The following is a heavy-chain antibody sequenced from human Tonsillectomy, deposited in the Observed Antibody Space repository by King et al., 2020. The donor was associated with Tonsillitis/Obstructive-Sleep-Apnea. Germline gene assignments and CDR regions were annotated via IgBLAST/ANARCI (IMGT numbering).Heavy chain of an antibody. V-gene: IGHV1-18*01. CDR3: ASVTSAHSTLDAFDI. CDR1: GYTFTSHG. J-gene: IGHJ3*02. CDR2: ISTYNAYT. Sequence: QLVQSGAEVKKPGASVKVSCKASGYTFTSHGISWVRQAPGQGLEWMGWISTYNAYTNYAQKLQGRVTMTTDTSTSTAYMELRSLRSDDTAVYYCASVTSAHSTLDAFDIWGQGTMVTVSS. D-gene: IGHD6-13*01.